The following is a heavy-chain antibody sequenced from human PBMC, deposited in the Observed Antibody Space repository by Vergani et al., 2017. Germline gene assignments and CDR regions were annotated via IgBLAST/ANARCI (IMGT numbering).Heavy chain of an antibody. V-gene: IGHV4-59*08. Sequence: QVQLQESGPGLVKPSETLSLTCTVSGGSISSYYWSWIRQPPGKGLEWIGYIYYSGSTNYNPSLKSRVTISVDTSKNQFSLKLSSVTAADTAVYYCAGGPVGYYYYCMDVWSEGTTVSVSS. J-gene: IGHJ6*02. D-gene: IGHD3-16*01. CDR1: GGSISSYY. CDR2: IYYSGST. CDR3: AGGPVGYYYYCMDV.